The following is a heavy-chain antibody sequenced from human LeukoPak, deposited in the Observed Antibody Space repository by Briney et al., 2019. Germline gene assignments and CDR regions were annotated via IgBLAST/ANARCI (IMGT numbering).Heavy chain of an antibody. V-gene: IGHV4-34*01. CDR1: GGSFNGYY. CDR3: AREGARPIAAAGYFGY. Sequence: PSETLSLTCAVYGGSFNGYYWSWIRQPPGKGLEWIGEINHSGSTNYNPSLKSRVTISVDTSKNQFSLKLSSVTAADTAVYYCAREGARPIAAAGYFGYWGQGTLVTVSS. D-gene: IGHD6-13*01. CDR2: INHSGST. J-gene: IGHJ4*02.